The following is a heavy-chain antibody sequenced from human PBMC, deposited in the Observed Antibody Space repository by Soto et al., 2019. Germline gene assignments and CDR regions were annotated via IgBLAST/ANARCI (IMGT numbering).Heavy chain of an antibody. CDR3: ARLRKWGYDFWSGSDYGMDV. V-gene: IGHV4-31*03. D-gene: IGHD3-3*01. CDR2: IYYSGST. Sequence: SETLSLTCTVSGGSISSGGYYWSWIRQHPGKGLEWIGYIYYSGSTYYNPSLKSRVTISVDTSKNQFSLKLSSVTAADTAVYYCARLRKWGYDFWSGSDYGMDVWGQGTTVTVSS. CDR1: GGSISSGGYY. J-gene: IGHJ6*02.